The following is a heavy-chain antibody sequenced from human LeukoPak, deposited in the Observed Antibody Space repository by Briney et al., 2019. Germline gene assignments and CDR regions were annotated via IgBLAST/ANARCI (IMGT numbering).Heavy chain of an antibody. CDR1: GGSFSGYY. CDR3: ARRGLVGAPLR. Sequence: PSETLSLTCAFYGGSFSGYYWSWIRQPPGKGLEWIGEINHSGSTNYNPSLKSRVTISVDTSKNQFSLKLSSVTAADTAVYYCARRGLVGAPLRWGQGTLVTVSS. D-gene: IGHD1-26*01. V-gene: IGHV4-34*01. J-gene: IGHJ4*02. CDR2: INHSGST.